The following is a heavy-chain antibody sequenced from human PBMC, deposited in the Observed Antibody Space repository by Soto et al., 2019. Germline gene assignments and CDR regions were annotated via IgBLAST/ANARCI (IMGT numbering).Heavy chain of an antibody. CDR2: INHSGST. Sequence: TSETLSLTCAVYGGSFSGYYWSWIRQPPGKGLEWIGEINHSGSTNYNPSLKSRVTISVDTSKNQFSLKLSSVTAADTAVYYCAGSYCSGGSCSQRWFDPWGQGTLVTVSS. CDR3: AGSYCSGGSCSQRWFDP. V-gene: IGHV4-34*01. D-gene: IGHD2-15*01. J-gene: IGHJ5*02. CDR1: GGSFSGYY.